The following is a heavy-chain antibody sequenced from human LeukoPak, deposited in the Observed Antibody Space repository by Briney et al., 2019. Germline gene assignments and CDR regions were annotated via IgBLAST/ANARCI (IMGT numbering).Heavy chain of an antibody. CDR2: ISGSGGST. J-gene: IGHJ3*02. CDR1: GFTFSSYA. D-gene: IGHD3-9*01. CDR3: AKDVIFYWAFDI. Sequence: GGSLRLSCAASGFTFSSYAMSWVRQAPGKGLEWVSAISGSGGSTYYADSVKGRFTISRDNSKNTLYLQMNSPRAEDTAVYYCAKDVIFYWAFDIWGQGTMVTVSS. V-gene: IGHV3-23*01.